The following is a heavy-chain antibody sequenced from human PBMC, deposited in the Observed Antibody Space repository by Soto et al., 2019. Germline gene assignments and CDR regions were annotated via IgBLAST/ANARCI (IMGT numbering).Heavy chain of an antibody. CDR1: GFTFSNYA. V-gene: IGHV3-64*01. J-gene: IGHJ4*02. CDR3: ARADVXCSCGSCYPRGADY. Sequence: GGSLRLSCAASGFTFSNYAMQWVRQAPGKGLEYVSGISSNGGSTYYPNSVKGRFTISRDNSKNTLYLQMGSLRAEDMAVYYYARADVXCSCGSCYPRGADYWGQGTLVTVSS. CDR2: ISSNGGST. D-gene: IGHD2-15*01.